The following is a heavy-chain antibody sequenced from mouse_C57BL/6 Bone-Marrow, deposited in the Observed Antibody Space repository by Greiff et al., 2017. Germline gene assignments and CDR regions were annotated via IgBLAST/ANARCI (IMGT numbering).Heavy chain of an antibody. D-gene: IGHD1-1*01. Sequence: VQLQESVSELVMPGASFPFCCTSSGFHINNPSIHWVKQRPEQGLEWIGRIDPANGNTKYAPNFQGKATRTADTSSNTAYLQLSSLTSEDTAIYYCARLLRLYYFDYWGQGTTLTVSS. J-gene: IGHJ2*01. V-gene: IGHV14-3*01. CDR1: GFHINNPS. CDR3: ARLLRLYYFDY. CDR2: IDPANGNT.